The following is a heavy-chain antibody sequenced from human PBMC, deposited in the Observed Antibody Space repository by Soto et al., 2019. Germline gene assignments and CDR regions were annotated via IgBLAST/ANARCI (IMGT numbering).Heavy chain of an antibody. V-gene: IGHV3-66*01. CDR2: IYSGGST. Sequence: GGSLRLSCAASGFTVSSNYMSWVRQAPGKGLEWVSVIYSGGSTYYADSVKGRFTISRDNSKNTLYLQMNSLRAEDTAVYYCARKGIVVVSPTGMDVWGQGTTVTVSS. J-gene: IGHJ6*02. CDR1: GFTVSSNY. D-gene: IGHD3-22*01. CDR3: ARKGIVVVSPTGMDV.